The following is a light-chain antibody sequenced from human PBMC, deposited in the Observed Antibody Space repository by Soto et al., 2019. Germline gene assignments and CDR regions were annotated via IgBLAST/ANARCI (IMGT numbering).Light chain of an antibody. J-gene: IGLJ2*01. CDR3: FLSYSGARPVV. CDR2: DTS. CDR1: TRAVTSGHY. Sequence: QAVVTQEPSLTVSPGGTVPLTYGSSTRAVTSGHYPYWFQQKPGQAPRTLIYDTSNKHSWTPARFSGSLLGGKAALTLSGAQAQDEAEYYCFLSYSGARPVVFGGGTKLTVL. V-gene: IGLV7-46*01.